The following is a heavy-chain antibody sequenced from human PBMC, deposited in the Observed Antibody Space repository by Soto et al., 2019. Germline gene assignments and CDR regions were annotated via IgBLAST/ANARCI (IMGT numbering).Heavy chain of an antibody. D-gene: IGHD1-26*01. CDR2: VSGYNGHT. J-gene: IGHJ5*02. CDR1: GYTFFSYA. Sequence: KLVQSGAEVKKPGASVKVSCQTSGYTFFSYAITWVRQAPGQGLEWMGWVSGYNGHTNYAQKFQERVTMTRDIFTITVFMEVRNLRSDDTAVYYCARFLGPTSSENWFDPWGQGTLVTVSS. CDR3: ARFLGPTSSENWFDP. V-gene: IGHV1-18*01.